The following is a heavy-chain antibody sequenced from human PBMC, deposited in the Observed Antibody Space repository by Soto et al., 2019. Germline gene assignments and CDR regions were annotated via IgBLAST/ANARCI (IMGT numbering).Heavy chain of an antibody. D-gene: IGHD2-15*01. Sequence: SVKVSCKASGFTFSSYAISWVRQAPGQGLEWMGGIIPIFGTANYAQKFQGRVTITADESTSTAYMELSSLRSEDTAVYYCASWKYCSGGSCYFWFDPWGKGTLVPVSS. J-gene: IGHJ5*02. CDR3: ASWKYCSGGSCYFWFDP. CDR1: GFTFSSYA. V-gene: IGHV1-69*13. CDR2: IIPIFGTA.